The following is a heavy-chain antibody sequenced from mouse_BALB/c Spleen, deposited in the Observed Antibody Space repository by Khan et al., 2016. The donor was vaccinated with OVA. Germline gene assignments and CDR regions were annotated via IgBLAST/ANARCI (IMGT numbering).Heavy chain of an antibody. J-gene: IGHJ1*01. CDR2: FNPNNGGT. CDR3: ARRDYYAYNWYVDV. CDR1: GYTFTEYT. V-gene: IGHV1-22*01. Sequence: EVQLQQSGPELVKPGASVKISCKTSGYTFTEYTMHWVKQSHGKSLEWIGRFNPNNGGTSYNQKFKGRATLTVDESSSTAYMELRSLTSEDSAVYYCARRDYYAYNWYVDVWGAGTTVTVSS. D-gene: IGHD1-2*01.